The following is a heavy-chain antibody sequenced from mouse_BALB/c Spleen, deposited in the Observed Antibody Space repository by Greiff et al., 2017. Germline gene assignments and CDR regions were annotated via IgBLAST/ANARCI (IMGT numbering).Heavy chain of an antibody. Sequence: QVQLKESGPELVRPGVSVKISCKGSGYTFTDYAMHWVKQSHAKSLEWIGVISTYYGNTNYNQKFKGKATMTVDKSSSTAYMELARLTSEDSAIYYCARGYRYEYCDVWGAGTTVTVSS. CDR3: ARGYRYEYCDV. J-gene: IGHJ1*01. V-gene: IGHV1-67*01. D-gene: IGHD2-14*01. CDR2: ISTYYGNT. CDR1: GYTFTDYA.